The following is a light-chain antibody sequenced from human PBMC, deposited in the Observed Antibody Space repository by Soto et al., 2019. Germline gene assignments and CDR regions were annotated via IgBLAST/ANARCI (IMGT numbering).Light chain of an antibody. J-gene: IGKJ1*01. CDR3: QQSYSTTCT. V-gene: IGKV1-39*01. CDR1: QSISSY. Sequence: DIQMTQSPSTLSASVGDRVTITCRASQSISSYLDGYQQKPQKAPKLLIYAASSLQSGVPSRLSGSGSGTDFTLNISSLQPEDFATYYCQQSYSTTCTFGQGTKVEIK. CDR2: AAS.